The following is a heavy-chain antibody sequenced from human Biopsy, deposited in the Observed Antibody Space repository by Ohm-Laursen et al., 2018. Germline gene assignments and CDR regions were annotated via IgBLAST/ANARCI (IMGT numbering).Heavy chain of an antibody. CDR3: ARVAGGYAYYYGMDV. V-gene: IGHV4-38-2*01. CDR2: IYYDGIT. CDR1: GYSVTNDYY. J-gene: IGHJ6*02. D-gene: IGHD5-12*01. Sequence: SQTLSLTCAVSGYSVTNDYYWGWIRQPPGKGLEWIGNIYYDGITYYNPSLKSRVALSGNTSKYQFSLRLTSVTAADTAVYYCARVAGGYAYYYGMDVWGQGTTVIVSS.